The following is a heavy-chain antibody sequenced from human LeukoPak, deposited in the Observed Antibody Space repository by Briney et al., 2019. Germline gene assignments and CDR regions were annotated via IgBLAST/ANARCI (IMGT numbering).Heavy chain of an antibody. Sequence: ASVKVSCKASGYTFTSYYMHWVRQAPGQGLERMGWINPNSGGTNYAQKFQGRVTMTRDTSISTAYMELSRLRSDDTAVYYCARGGPGIAVAGFDYWGQGTLVTVSS. CDR3: ARGGPGIAVAGFDY. J-gene: IGHJ4*02. D-gene: IGHD6-19*01. V-gene: IGHV1-2*02. CDR2: INPNSGGT. CDR1: GYTFTSYY.